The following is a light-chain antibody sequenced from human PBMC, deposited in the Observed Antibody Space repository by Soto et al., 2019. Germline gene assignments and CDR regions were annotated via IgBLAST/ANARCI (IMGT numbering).Light chain of an antibody. Sequence: DVQMTQSPSSLSASVGDRVTITCRASQDINSYLAWYQQKPGNAPKSLIYGASSLQTGVPSRFSGSESGTDFTLTISKLQPEDSGTYYGQQYNNYPLTFGGGTKVEIK. J-gene: IGKJ4*01. CDR1: QDINSY. CDR3: QQYNNYPLT. V-gene: IGKV1D-16*01. CDR2: GAS.